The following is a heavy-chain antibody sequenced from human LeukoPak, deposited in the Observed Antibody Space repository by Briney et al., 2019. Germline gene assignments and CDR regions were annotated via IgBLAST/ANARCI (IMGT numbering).Heavy chain of an antibody. CDR1: GFTFSSYA. CDR3: AKVLRFLEWLLDY. CDR2: ISGSGGST. Sequence: PGGSLRLSCAASGFTFSSYAMSWVRQAPGKGLEWVSAISGSGGSTYYADSVKGRFTISRDNSKNTLYLQMNSLTAEDTAVYYCAKVLRFLEWLLDYWGQGTLVTVSA. J-gene: IGHJ4*02. D-gene: IGHD3-3*01. V-gene: IGHV3-23*01.